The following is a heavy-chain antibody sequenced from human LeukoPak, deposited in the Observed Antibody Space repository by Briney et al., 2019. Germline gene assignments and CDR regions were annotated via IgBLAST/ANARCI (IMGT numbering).Heavy chain of an antibody. Sequence: SGGSLRLSCAASKFTFSDYSMSWVRQAPGKGLEWVSSISSIRNYIYYADSVKGRFTVSRDKAKNTLYLQMNSLRAEDTAVYYCARAADYYASGIFYWGQGTLVTVSS. J-gene: IGHJ4*02. V-gene: IGHV3-21*01. CDR3: ARAADYYASGIFY. CDR2: ISSIRNYI. D-gene: IGHD3-10*01. CDR1: KFTFSDYS.